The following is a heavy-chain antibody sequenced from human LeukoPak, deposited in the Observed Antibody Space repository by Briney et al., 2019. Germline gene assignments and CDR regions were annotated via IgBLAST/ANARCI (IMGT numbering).Heavy chain of an antibody. CDR3: ARGGHRQKEF. J-gene: IGHJ4*02. D-gene: IGHD3-10*01. Sequence: GGSLRLSCSASGFTFSNYWMTWVRQSPGKGLEWVAIIKHDGSDKYCVDSVKGRFTISRDNAKNSLYLQMSSLRAEDTAVYYCARGGHRQKEFWGQGTLVAVSS. CDR1: GFTFSNYW. V-gene: IGHV3-7*01. CDR2: IKHDGSDK.